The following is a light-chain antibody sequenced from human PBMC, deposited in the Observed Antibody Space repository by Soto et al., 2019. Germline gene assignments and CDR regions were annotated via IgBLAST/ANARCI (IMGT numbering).Light chain of an antibody. CDR3: AAWDDSLSGRVV. CDR1: RSNIGSNY. Sequence: QSVLTQPPSASGTPGQRVPISCSGSRSNIGSNYVYWYQQLPGTAPKLLIYRNNQRPSGVPDRFSGSKSGTSASLAISGLRSEDEADYYCAAWDDSLSGRVVFGGGTQLTVL. V-gene: IGLV1-47*01. J-gene: IGLJ2*01. CDR2: RNN.